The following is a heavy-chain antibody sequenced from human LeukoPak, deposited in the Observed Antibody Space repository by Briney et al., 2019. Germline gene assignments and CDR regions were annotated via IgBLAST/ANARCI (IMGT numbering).Heavy chain of an antibody. Sequence: GGSLRRSCAASGFAFSYYWMNWVRQAPGKGLEWVANIKQDGSEKSSVDSVKGRFTISRDNAKNTLYLQMTTLRAEDTAVYFCARHTSDWYKEGANWGQGTPVTVSS. V-gene: IGHV3-7*01. CDR1: GFAFSYYW. J-gene: IGHJ4*02. CDR3: ARHTSDWYKEGAN. D-gene: IGHD6-19*01. CDR2: IKQDGSEK.